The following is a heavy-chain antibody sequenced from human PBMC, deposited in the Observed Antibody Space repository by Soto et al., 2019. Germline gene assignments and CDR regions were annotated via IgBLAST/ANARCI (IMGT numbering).Heavy chain of an antibody. CDR1: GGSSSGYY. J-gene: IGHJ6*03. D-gene: IGHD6-19*01. CDR3: ARVAGRLNYYYYMDV. Sequence: SETLSLTCAVYGGSSSGYYWSWIRQPPGKGLEWIGEINHSGSTNYNPSLKSRVTISVDTSKNQFSLKLSSVTAADTAVYYCARVAGRLNYYYYMDVWGKGTTVTVSS. CDR2: INHSGST. V-gene: IGHV4-34*01.